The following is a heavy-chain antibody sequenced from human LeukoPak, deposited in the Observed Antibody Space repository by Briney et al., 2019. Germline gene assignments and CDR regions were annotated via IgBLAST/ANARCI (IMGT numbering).Heavy chain of an antibody. CDR2: VSFDGSDE. CDR1: GFNFTNYG. Sequence: GGSLRLSCAASGFNFTNYGMHGVRQAPGKGLEWVAVVSFDGSDEYYVDSVRGRFTISRDNSKNTLYLQMNSLRDEDTAVYYCAKGPRAITGGPLDPWGQGTLVTVSS. V-gene: IGHV3-30*18. D-gene: IGHD1-14*01. J-gene: IGHJ5*02. CDR3: AKGPRAITGGPLDP.